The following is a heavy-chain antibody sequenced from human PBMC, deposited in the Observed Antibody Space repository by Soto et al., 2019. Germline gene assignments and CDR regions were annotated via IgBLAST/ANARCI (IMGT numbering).Heavy chain of an antibody. CDR1: GASIRDGDYY. D-gene: IGHD2-15*01. J-gene: IGHJ5*01. CDR3: ARGRYCLTGRCFPNWFDS. V-gene: IGHV4-30-4*01. CDR2: IYKSTTT. Sequence: PSETLSLTCSVSGASIRDGDYYWSWIRQPPGQALEYIGYIYKSTTTYYNPSFESRVAISLDTSKSQFSLNVTSVTAADTAVYFCARGRYCLTGRCFPNWFDSWGQGTLVTVSS.